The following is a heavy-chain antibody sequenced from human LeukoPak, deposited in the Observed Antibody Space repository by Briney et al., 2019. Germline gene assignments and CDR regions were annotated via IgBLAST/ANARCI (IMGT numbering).Heavy chain of an antibody. Sequence: PGGSLRLSCAASGFTFSSYSMNWARQAPGKGLEWVSSISSSSSYIYYADSVKGRFTISRDNAKNSLYLQMKSLRAEDTAVYYCARGKTSQNIVTRKTYNWFDPWGQGTLVTVSS. CDR2: ISSSSSYI. J-gene: IGHJ5*02. V-gene: IGHV3-21*01. CDR3: ARGKTSQNIVTRKTYNWFDP. CDR1: GFTFSSYS. D-gene: IGHD2/OR15-2a*01.